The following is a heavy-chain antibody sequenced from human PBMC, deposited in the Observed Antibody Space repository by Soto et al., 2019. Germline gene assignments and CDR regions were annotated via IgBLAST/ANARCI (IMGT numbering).Heavy chain of an antibody. CDR2: IKSKTDRGTT. CDR1: GFTFTNAW. D-gene: IGHD2-8*01. CDR3: TTDSYSTIIIVRFDY. J-gene: IGHJ4*01. Sequence: EVQLVESGGGLVKPGGSLRLSCAASGFTFTNAWINWVRQAPGKGLEWVGRIKSKTDRGTTDYAEPVKGRFDISRDDSSNMVYLQMNSLKSEDTAIYYCTTDSYSTIIIVRFDYWGHGTLVTVSP. V-gene: IGHV3-15*07.